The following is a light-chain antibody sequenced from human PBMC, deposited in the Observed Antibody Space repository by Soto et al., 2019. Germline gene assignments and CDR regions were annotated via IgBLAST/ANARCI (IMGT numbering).Light chain of an antibody. J-gene: IGLJ1*01. Sequence: QSALTQPASVSGSPGQSITISCTGTSSDVGGYDFVSWYRQYPGQAPKILIYEVTHRSSGVPDRFSGSKSGNTASLTISGLQADDEADYYCSSYTSTSSPVFGPGTKLTVL. CDR2: EVT. CDR1: SSDVGGYDF. CDR3: SSYTSTSSPV. V-gene: IGLV2-14*01.